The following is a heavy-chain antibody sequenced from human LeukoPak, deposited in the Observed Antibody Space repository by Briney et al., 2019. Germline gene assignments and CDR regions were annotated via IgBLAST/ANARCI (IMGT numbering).Heavy chain of an antibody. CDR2: IIPILGIA. CDR3: ARVNDILTGYYWFDP. D-gene: IGHD3-9*01. CDR1: GGTFSSYA. Sequence: SVKVSCKASGGTFSSYAISWVRQAPGQGLEWMGRIIPILGIANYAQKFQGRVTITADKSTSTAYMELSSLRSEDTAVYYCARVNDILTGYYWFDPWGQGTLVTVSS. V-gene: IGHV1-69*04. J-gene: IGHJ5*02.